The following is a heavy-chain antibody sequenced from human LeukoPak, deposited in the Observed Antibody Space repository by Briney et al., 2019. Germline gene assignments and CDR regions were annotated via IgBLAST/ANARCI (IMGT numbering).Heavy chain of an antibody. CDR2: IYYSGST. D-gene: IGHD6-19*01. Sequence: SETLSLTCTVSGGSISSYYWSWIRQPPGKGLEWIGYIYYSGSTNYNPSLKSRVTISVDTSKNQFSLKLSSVTAADTAVYYCARDRRLVFWGQGTLVTVSS. CDR3: ARDRRLVF. CDR1: GGSISSYY. J-gene: IGHJ4*02. V-gene: IGHV4-59*01.